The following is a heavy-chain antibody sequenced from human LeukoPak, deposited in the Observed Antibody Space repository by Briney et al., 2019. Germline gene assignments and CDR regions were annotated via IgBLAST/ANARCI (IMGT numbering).Heavy chain of an antibody. CDR3: ATPTERLLPDY. J-gene: IGHJ4*02. CDR2: MNPNSGDT. CDR1: GYRFTDYF. V-gene: IGHV1-2*02. Sequence: ASVKVSCKASGYRFTDYFMHWVRQAPGQGLEWMGWMNPNSGDTDYAQKFQGRGTLTRDASIGTAYMELTRLRSDDTAVYYCATPTERLLPDYWGQGTLVTVSS. D-gene: IGHD2-15*01.